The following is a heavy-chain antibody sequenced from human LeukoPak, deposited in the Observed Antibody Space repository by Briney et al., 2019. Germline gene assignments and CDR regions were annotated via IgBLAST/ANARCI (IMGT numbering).Heavy chain of an antibody. V-gene: IGHV5-51*01. CDR2: IYPGDSDT. Sequence: GESLKISCKGSGYSFTSYWIGLVRQMPGKGLGWGGIIYPGDSDTRYSPSFQGQVTISADKSISTAYLQWSSLKASDTAMYYCARVTPIAVAGCADYWGQGTLVTVSS. CDR1: GYSFTSYW. CDR3: ARVTPIAVAGCADY. D-gene: IGHD6-19*01. J-gene: IGHJ4*02.